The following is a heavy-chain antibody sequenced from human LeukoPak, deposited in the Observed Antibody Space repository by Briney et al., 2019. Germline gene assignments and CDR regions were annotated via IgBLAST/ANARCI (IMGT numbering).Heavy chain of an antibody. D-gene: IGHD3-3*01. V-gene: IGHV2-5*01. Sequence: SGPTLVKPTQTLTLTCTFSGFSLSTSGVGVGWIRQPPGKALEWLALMYWNDDKRYSPSLKSRLTITKDTSKNQVVLTMTNMDPVDTATYYCAHKTYYDFWSGYYPDYWGQGTLVTVSS. CDR1: GFSLSTSGVG. CDR3: AHKTYYDFWSGYYPDY. CDR2: MYWNDDK. J-gene: IGHJ4*02.